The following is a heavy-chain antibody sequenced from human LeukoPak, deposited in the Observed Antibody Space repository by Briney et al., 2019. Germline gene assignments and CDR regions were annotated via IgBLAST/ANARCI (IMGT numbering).Heavy chain of an antibody. CDR3: ARVNYYDSSGYFDP. J-gene: IGHJ5*02. CDR2: INHSGST. CDR1: GGSFSGYY. Sequence: SETLSLTCAVYGGSFSGYYWSWIRQPPGKGLEWIGEINHSGSTNYNPSLKSRVTISVDRSKNQFSLKLSSVTAADTAVYYCARVNYYDSSGYFDPWGQGTLVTVSS. V-gene: IGHV4-34*01. D-gene: IGHD3-22*01.